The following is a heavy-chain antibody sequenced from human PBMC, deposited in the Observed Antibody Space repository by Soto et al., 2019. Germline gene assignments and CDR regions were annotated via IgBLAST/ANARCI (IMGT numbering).Heavy chain of an antibody. Sequence: HEHLVLSGAEVKRPGASLKVSCKASGYSFTGYYIHWVRQAPGQGLEWMGWINPDSGATNYAQNFQGRVTLTSDTSISTASMDLTSLTSDDTAVYYCARGDYGTGGYPFPYFDYWGQGTLVIVSS. CDR1: GYSFTGYY. V-gene: IGHV1-2*02. D-gene: IGHD2-8*02. J-gene: IGHJ4*02. CDR2: INPDSGAT. CDR3: ARGDYGTGGYPFPYFDY.